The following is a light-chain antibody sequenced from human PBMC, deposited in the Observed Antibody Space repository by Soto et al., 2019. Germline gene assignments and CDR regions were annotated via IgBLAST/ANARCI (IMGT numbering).Light chain of an antibody. Sequence: SYELTQPPSVSVAPGKTASISCGGNNIGSKGVHWYQQKPGKAPVLVIYSDTDLPPVILERFSGSNSANLATLTISRVEAGDEADYYCQVWDSGSAHVVFGGGTKLTVL. CDR1: NIGSKG. CDR2: SDT. CDR3: QVWDSGSAHVV. V-gene: IGLV3-21*04. J-gene: IGLJ2*01.